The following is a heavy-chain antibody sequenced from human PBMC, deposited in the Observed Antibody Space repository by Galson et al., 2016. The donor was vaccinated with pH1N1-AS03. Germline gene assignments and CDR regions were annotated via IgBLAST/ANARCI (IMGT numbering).Heavy chain of an antibody. CDR1: GFTFSTTG. Sequence: SCAASGFTFSTTGMNWVRQAPGKGPEWVSSIDEGGSHPYSADSLQGRFTISRDNTKNSLFLHMNSLRAEDTAVYYCVTDGTFGSTIEHWGQGTLVTVSS. V-gene: IGHV3-21*01. D-gene: IGHD2-15*01. J-gene: IGHJ4*02. CDR2: IDEGGSHP. CDR3: VTDGTFGSTIEH.